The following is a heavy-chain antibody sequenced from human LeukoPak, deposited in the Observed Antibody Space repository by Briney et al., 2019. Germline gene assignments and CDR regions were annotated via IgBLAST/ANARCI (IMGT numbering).Heavy chain of an antibody. CDR1: GFIFSNYA. D-gene: IGHD1-26*01. CDR3: ARDAGRSPDF. Sequence: GGSLRLSCSASGFIFSNYARHWIRQAPGKGLEYVSAISDNGRSTFYVNSVKGRFTISRDNSKNTLYLQMRSLRTEDMAVYYCARDAGRSPDFWGQGTLVTVSS. V-gene: IGHV3-64*01. J-gene: IGHJ4*02. CDR2: ISDNGRST.